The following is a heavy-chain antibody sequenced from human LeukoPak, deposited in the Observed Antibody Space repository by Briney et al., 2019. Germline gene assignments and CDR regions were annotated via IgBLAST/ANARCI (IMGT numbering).Heavy chain of an antibody. CDR3: AKRGPHFEFDY. D-gene: IGHD3-9*01. V-gene: IGHV3-30*18. Sequence: GGSLRLSCAASGFTFSSYAMSWVRQAPGKGLEWVAVISYDGSNKYYADSVKGRFTISRDNSKNTLYLQMNSLRAEDTAVYYCAKRGPHFEFDYWGQGTLVTVSS. J-gene: IGHJ4*02. CDR2: ISYDGSNK. CDR1: GFTFSSYA.